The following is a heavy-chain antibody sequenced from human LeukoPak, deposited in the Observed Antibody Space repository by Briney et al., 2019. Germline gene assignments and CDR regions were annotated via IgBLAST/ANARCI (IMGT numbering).Heavy chain of an antibody. Sequence: GTLSLTCAVSGGSISSSNWWSWVRQPPGKGLEWVSGISGGGGSTYYADSVKGRFTISRDNSKNMLYLQMNSLRAEDTAVYYCAKGGAMADKYYQEWGQGTLVTVSS. V-gene: IGHV3-23*01. J-gene: IGHJ1*01. CDR3: AKGGAMADKYYQE. CDR2: ISGGGGST. D-gene: IGHD6-19*01. CDR1: GGSISSSN.